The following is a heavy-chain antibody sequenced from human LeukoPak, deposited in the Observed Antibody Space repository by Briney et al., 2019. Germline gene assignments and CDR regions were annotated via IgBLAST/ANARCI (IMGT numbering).Heavy chain of an antibody. CDR3: ASRKLGNDY. V-gene: IGHV4-59*02. CDR1: GGSVSVYY. Sequence: PSETLSLTCTMSGGSVSVYYGSWIRQSPGKGLEWIGYIYYTGSTTYHPSLKSGVTISANTSKNQFSLKLSSVTAAETDVYYCASRKLGNDYWGQGTLVTVSS. D-gene: IGHD7-27*01. J-gene: IGHJ4*02. CDR2: IYYTGST.